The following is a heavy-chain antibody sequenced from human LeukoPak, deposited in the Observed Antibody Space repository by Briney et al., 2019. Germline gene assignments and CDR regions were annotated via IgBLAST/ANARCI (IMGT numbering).Heavy chain of an antibody. Sequence: GGSLRLSCVASGFTFSSYVMSWVRQAPGKGLEWVSGISGSGGSTYYADSVKGRFTISRDNSKNTLYLQMNSLRAEDTAVYYCARGRYDFWSGPSDWGQGTLVTVSS. J-gene: IGHJ4*02. V-gene: IGHV3-23*01. CDR2: ISGSGGST. CDR3: ARGRYDFWSGPSD. D-gene: IGHD3-3*01. CDR1: GFTFSSYV.